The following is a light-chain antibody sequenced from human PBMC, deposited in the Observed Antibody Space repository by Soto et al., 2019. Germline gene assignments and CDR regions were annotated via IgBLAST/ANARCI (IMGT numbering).Light chain of an antibody. J-gene: IGLJ3*02. CDR3: GTWDSSLDTVV. CDR2: DNT. Sequence: QSVLTQPPSVSAAPGQKVTISCSGSSSNIGGNSVSWYQHLPGTAPKLLIYDNTKRLSGVPDRFSGSKSGTSASLGITGLQTEDEADYYCGTWDSSLDTVVFGGGTKLTVL. V-gene: IGLV1-51*01. CDR1: SSNIGGNS.